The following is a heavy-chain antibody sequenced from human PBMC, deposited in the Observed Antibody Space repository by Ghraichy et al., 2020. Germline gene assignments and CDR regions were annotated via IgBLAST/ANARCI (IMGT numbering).Heavy chain of an antibody. CDR1: GGPISNYD. D-gene: IGHD3-10*01. V-gene: IGHV4-59*08. CDR2: IDYSGST. CDR3: ARHAQIPSGVFDY. Sequence: SETLSLTCTVSGGPISNYDWSWIRQPPGKGLEWIGYIDYSGSTNYNPSLESRVSISVDTSRNQFSLKLSSVIAADTAVYFCARHAQIPSGVFDYWGRGTLVIFSS. J-gene: IGHJ4*02.